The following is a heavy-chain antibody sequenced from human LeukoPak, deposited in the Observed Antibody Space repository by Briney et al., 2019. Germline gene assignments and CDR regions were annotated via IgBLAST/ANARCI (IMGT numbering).Heavy chain of an antibody. D-gene: IGHD3-10*01. V-gene: IGHV3-11*01. CDR2: ISSSGATT. CDR1: GFTFSDYY. Sequence: GGSLRLSCAASGFTFSDYYMAWIRQAPGKGLEWLSHISSSGATTYNPDSVKGRFTISRDNTKNSVYLQMNSLGVEDTAVYYCARYSRGPSGSYWGQGTLVTVSS. CDR3: ARYSRGPSGSY. J-gene: IGHJ4*02.